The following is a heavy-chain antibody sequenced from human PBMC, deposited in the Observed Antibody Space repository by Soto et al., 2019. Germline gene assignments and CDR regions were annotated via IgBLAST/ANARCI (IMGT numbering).Heavy chain of an antibody. CDR1: GGSISSGGYS. J-gene: IGHJ4*02. V-gene: IGHV4-30-2*01. Sequence: QLQLQESGSGLVKPSQTLSLTCAVSGGSISSGGYSWSWIRQPSGKGLEWIGYIYHSGSTYYNPSLKSRVTISVDRSKNQFSLKLSSVTAADTAVYYCARGLNTAAALDYWGQGTLVTVSS. CDR3: ARGLNTAAALDY. D-gene: IGHD6-13*01. CDR2: IYHSGST.